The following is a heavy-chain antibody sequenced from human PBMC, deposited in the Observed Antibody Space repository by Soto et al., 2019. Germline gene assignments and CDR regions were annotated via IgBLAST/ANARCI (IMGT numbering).Heavy chain of an antibody. D-gene: IGHD2-2*01. CDR2: ISYDGSNK. CDR3: ATDGDEDIVVVPAALSSYGMDV. V-gene: IGHV3-30-3*01. Sequence: GGSLRLACAATGFTFSSYAMHWVRQAPGKGLEWVAVISYDGSNKYYADSVKGRFTISRDNSKNTLYLQMNSLRAEDTAVYYCATDGDEDIVVVPAALSSYGMDVWGQGTTVTVSS. CDR1: GFTFSSYA. J-gene: IGHJ6*02.